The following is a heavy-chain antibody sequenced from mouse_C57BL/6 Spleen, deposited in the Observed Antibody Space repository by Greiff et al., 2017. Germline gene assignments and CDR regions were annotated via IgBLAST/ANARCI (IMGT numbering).Heavy chain of an antibody. D-gene: IGHD1-1*01. CDR3: AREGSVVGAMDY. CDR1: GYSITSGYY. J-gene: IGHJ4*01. V-gene: IGHV3-6*01. CDR2: ISYDGSN. Sequence: DVQLQESGPGLVKPSQSLSLTCSVTGYSITSGYYWNWIRQFPGNKLEWMGYISYDGSNNYNPSLKNRISITRDTSKNQFFLKLNSVTTEDTATYYCAREGSVVGAMDYWGQGTSVTVSS.